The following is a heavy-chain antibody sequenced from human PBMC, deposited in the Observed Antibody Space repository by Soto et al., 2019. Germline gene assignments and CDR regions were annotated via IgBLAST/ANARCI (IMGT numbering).Heavy chain of an antibody. D-gene: IGHD1-7*01. Sequence: SETLSLTCTVSGGSISSYYWSWIRQPPGKGLEWIGYIYYSGSTNYNPSLKSRVTISVDTSKNQFSLKLSSVTAADTAVYYCARVVNWNYHYYYYYMDVWGKGITVTVSS. J-gene: IGHJ6*03. CDR2: IYYSGST. V-gene: IGHV4-59*01. CDR3: ARVVNWNYHYYYYYMDV. CDR1: GGSISSYY.